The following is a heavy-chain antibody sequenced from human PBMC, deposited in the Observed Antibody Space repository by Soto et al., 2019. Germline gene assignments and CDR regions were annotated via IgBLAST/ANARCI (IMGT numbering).Heavy chain of an antibody. CDR3: ARVRDWFDP. J-gene: IGHJ5*02. CDR1: GGSFSGYY. Sequence: SETLSLTCAVYGGSFSGYYWNWIRQPPGKGLEWIGEIDHSGYTNYNPSLKSRVTISVDTSKNQFSLGLTSVTAADTAVYYCARVRDWFDPWGQGTLVTVSS. CDR2: IDHSGYT. V-gene: IGHV4-34*01. D-gene: IGHD3-3*01.